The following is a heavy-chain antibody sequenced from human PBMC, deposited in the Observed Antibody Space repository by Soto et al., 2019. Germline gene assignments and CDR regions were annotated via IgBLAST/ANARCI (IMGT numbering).Heavy chain of an antibody. V-gene: IGHV3-30-3*01. J-gene: IGHJ4*02. Sequence: PGGSLRLSCAASGFTFSTYAMHWVRQAPGKGLEWVALIPSDGTNKDYADSVKGRFTISRDNSKNTMYLQVNSLRIEDTAVYYCARIAARPYWGQGTLVTVSS. CDR2: IPSDGTNK. D-gene: IGHD6-6*01. CDR3: ARIAARPY. CDR1: GFTFSTYA.